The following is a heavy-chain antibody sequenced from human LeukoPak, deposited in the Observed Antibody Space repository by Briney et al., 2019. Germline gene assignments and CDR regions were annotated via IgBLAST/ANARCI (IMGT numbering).Heavy chain of an antibody. Sequence: GGSLRLSCAASGFTFNNYAMSWVRQAPGKGLEWVSAISGSGGSTYYTDSVTGRFTISRDNSKNTLYLQMNSLRAEDAALYYCASLDYFDSSDYGDYWGQGTLVTVSS. V-gene: IGHV3-23*01. J-gene: IGHJ4*02. CDR2: ISGSGGST. CDR3: ASLDYFDSSDYGDY. D-gene: IGHD3-22*01. CDR1: GFTFNNYA.